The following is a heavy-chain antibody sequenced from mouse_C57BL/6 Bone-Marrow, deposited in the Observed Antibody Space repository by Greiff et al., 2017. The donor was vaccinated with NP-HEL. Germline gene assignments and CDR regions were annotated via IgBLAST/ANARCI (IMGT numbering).Heavy chain of an antibody. Sequence: EVKLVESGGGLVKPGGSLKLSCAASGFTFSDYGMHWVRQAPEKGLEWVAYISSGSSTIYYADTVKGRFTISRDNAKSTLFLQMTSLRSEDTAMYYCARPYGSSYGAMDYWGQGTSVTVSA. V-gene: IGHV5-17*01. CDR1: GFTFSDYG. CDR2: ISSGSSTI. J-gene: IGHJ4*01. CDR3: ARPYGSSYGAMDY. D-gene: IGHD1-1*01.